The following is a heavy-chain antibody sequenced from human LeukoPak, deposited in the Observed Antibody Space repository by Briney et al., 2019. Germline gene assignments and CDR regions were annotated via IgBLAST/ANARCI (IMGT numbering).Heavy chain of an antibody. J-gene: IGHJ4*02. D-gene: IGHD3-22*01. Sequence: GGSLRLSCAASGFTFSSYAMSWVRQAPGKGLEWVSAISGSGGSTYYADSVKGRFTISRDSAKNSLYLQMNSLRAEDTAVYYCARDLSSYESSGYDYYFDYWGQGTLVTVSS. CDR1: GFTFSSYA. V-gene: IGHV3-23*01. CDR2: ISGSGGST. CDR3: ARDLSSYESSGYDYYFDY.